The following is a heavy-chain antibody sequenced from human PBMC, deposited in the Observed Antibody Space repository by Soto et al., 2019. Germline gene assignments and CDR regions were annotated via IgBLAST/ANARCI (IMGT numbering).Heavy chain of an antibody. CDR3: ARDTFPRDDYGMDV. J-gene: IGHJ6*02. D-gene: IGHD3-16*01. V-gene: IGHV1-3*05. Sequence: QVQLVQSGAEEKKPGASVKVSCKASGYTFTSYAMHWVRQAPGQRLEWMGWINAGNGNTKYSQKFQGRVTITRDTSASTAYMELSSLRSEDTAVYYCARDTFPRDDYGMDVWGQGTTVTVSS. CDR1: GYTFTSYA. CDR2: INAGNGNT.